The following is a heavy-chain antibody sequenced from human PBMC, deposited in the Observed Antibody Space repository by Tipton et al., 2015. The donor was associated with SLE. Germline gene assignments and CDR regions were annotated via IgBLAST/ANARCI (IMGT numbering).Heavy chain of an antibody. CDR2: FYYGGST. V-gene: IGHV4-31*03. CDR1: GVSISTGGHY. CDR3: AAGIQEGRYYYYMDI. Sequence: TLSLTCTVSGVSISTGGHYWSWVRQHPGKGLEWLGFFYYGGSTYYNPSLMSRVTISVDTSKNQFSLKLTSVTAADTAVYYCAAGIQEGRYYYYMDIWGKGTTVTVSS. D-gene: IGHD6-13*01. J-gene: IGHJ6*03.